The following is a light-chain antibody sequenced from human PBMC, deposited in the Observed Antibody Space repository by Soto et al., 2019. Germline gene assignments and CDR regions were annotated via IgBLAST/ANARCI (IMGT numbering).Light chain of an antibody. J-gene: IGLJ1*01. CDR3: QSYDSRRSVV. CDR2: GNS. Sequence: QAVVTQPPSVSGAPGQRVTISCTGSSSNIGAGYDVHWYQQLPGTAPKLLIYGNSNRPSGVPDRFSGSKSGTSASRAITGLEAEDEADYYCQSYDSRRSVVFGTGTKLTVL. V-gene: IGLV1-40*01. CDR1: SSNIGAGYD.